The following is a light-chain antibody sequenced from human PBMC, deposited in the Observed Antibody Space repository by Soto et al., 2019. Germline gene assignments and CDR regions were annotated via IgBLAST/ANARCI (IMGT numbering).Light chain of an antibody. CDR1: QSISNW. CDR2: DAS. Sequence: DIQMTQSPSTQSASVGDRVTITCRASQSISNWLAWYQQKPGKAPKVLIYDASTLESGVPSRFSGSESGTEFTLTISSLQPDDFAIYYCQQYYNYATFGQGTKVEIK. V-gene: IGKV1-5*01. J-gene: IGKJ2*01. CDR3: QQYYNYAT.